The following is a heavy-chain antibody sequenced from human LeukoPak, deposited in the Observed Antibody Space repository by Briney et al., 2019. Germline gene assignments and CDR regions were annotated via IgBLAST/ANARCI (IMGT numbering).Heavy chain of an antibody. D-gene: IGHD4-23*01. CDR1: GYSFTSYW. J-gene: IGHJ4*02. CDR3: ARRSHDYGGNSGFDY. Sequence: GESLKISCKGSGYSFTSYWIGWVRQMPGKGLEWMGIIYPGDSDTRYSPSFQGQVTISADKSISTAYLQWSSLKASDTAMYYCARRSHDYGGNSGFDYWGQRTLVTVSS. V-gene: IGHV5-51*01. CDR2: IYPGDSDT.